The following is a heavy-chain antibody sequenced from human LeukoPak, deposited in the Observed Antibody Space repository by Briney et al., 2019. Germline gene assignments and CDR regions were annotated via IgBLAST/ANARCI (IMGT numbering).Heavy chain of an antibody. Sequence: SETLSLTCTVSGGSISSIGYYWGWIRQPPGKGLEWIASIYYSGSTYYNPSLKCRVTISVDTSKNQLSLKLSSLTAADTAVYYCARHEYSGSYYGLSWFDPWGQGTLVTVSS. CDR2: IYYSGST. CDR1: GGSISSIGYY. D-gene: IGHD1-26*01. V-gene: IGHV4-39*01. CDR3: ARHEYSGSYYGLSWFDP. J-gene: IGHJ5*02.